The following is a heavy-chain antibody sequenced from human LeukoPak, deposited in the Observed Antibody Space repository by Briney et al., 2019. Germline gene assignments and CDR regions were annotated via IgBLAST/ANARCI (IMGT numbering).Heavy chain of an antibody. J-gene: IGHJ4*02. CDR2: ISRSGGST. CDR3: AKEYVNSGYEN. Sequence: GGSLRLSCAASGFTFSSYAMSWVRLAPGKGLEWVSGISRSGGSTYYADSVKGRFTISRDNSKNTLYLQMNSLRAEDTAVYYCAKEYVNSGYENWGQGTLVTVSS. D-gene: IGHD5-12*01. CDR1: GFTFSSYA. V-gene: IGHV3-23*01.